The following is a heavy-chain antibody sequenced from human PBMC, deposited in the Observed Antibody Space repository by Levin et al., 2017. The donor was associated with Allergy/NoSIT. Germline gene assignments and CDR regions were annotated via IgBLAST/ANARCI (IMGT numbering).Heavy chain of an antibody. CDR2: IRSKTYGGTT. V-gene: IGHV3-49*04. J-gene: IGHJ4*02. Sequence: SCTSSGFTFGDYPMSWVRQAPGKGLEWVGFIRSKTYGGTTEYAASVKGRFTISRDDSKSIVYLQMNSLKTEDTAVYYCTSPLGYCSSTACPGFDYWGQGTLVTVSS. CDR3: TSPLGYCSSTACPGFDY. CDR1: GFTFGDYP. D-gene: IGHD2-2*01.